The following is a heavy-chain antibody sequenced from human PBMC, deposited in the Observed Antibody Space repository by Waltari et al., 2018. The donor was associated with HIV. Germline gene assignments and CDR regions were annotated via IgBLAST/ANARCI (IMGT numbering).Heavy chain of an antibody. J-gene: IGHJ2*01. D-gene: IGHD6-6*01. Sequence: QVQLVQSGAEVKKPGASVKVSCKASGYTFTSYDINWVRQAAGQGLEWMGWMNPNRGNTGYAQKFQGRLSMTRDTSIGTAYMELSSLESEDTAVYYCARMRGYSRSPYNWYFDLWGRGTLVTVSS. CDR1: GYTFTSYD. V-gene: IGHV1-8*01. CDR2: MNPNRGNT. CDR3: ARMRGYSRSPYNWYFDL.